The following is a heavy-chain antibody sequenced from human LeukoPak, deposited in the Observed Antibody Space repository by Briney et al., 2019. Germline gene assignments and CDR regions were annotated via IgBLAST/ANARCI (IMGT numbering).Heavy chain of an antibody. Sequence: GASVKVSCKASGYTFTSYYMHWVRQAPGQGLEWMGIINPSGGSTSYAQKFQGRVTMTRDTSTSTVYMELSSLRSEDTAVYYCARVHLAGYYYYGMDVWGQGTTVTVSS. J-gene: IGHJ6*02. V-gene: IGHV1-46*01. CDR1: GYTFTSYY. CDR3: ARVHLAGYYYYGMDV. CDR2: INPSGGST.